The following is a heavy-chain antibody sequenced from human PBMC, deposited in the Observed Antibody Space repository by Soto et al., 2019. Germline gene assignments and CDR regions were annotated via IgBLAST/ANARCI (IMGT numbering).Heavy chain of an antibody. CDR1: GYTFTDYW. D-gene: IGHD6-13*01. CDR3: ASGYSSSWPPYYFDY. Sequence: PGASLKISCKASGYTFTDYWIGWVRQLPGKGLEWMAIIYPGDSDTRYSPPFQGQVTISADKSINTAYLQWSSLRASDTAMYYCASGYSSSWPPYYFDYWGQGTLVTVSS. CDR2: IYPGDSDT. J-gene: IGHJ4*02. V-gene: IGHV5-51*01.